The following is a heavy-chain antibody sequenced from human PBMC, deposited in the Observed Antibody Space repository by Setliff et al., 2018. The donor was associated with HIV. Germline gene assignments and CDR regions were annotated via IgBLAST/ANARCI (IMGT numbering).Heavy chain of an antibody. CDR1: GFTFSSYA. Sequence: PGGSLRLSCSASGFTFSSYAMHWVRQAPGKGLEYVSAISSNGGSTYYADSVKGRFTISRDNSKNTLYLQMNSLRAEDTAVYYCAKHDSSGCYHHWGQGTLVTVSS. CDR3: AKHDSSGCYHH. CDR2: ISSNGGST. V-gene: IGHV3-64*04. J-gene: IGHJ4*02. D-gene: IGHD3-22*01.